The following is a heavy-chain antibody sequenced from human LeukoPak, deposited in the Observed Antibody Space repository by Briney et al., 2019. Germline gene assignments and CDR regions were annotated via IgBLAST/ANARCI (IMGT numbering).Heavy chain of an antibody. V-gene: IGHV4-61*01. J-gene: IGHJ6*04. CDR2: IYYSGST. CDR3: ASPYSSSWYSPYYYYGMDV. CDR1: GGSVSSGSYY. Sequence: PSETLSLTCTVSGGSVSSGSYYWSWIRQPPGKGLEWIGYIYYSGSTNYNPSPKSRVTISVDTSKNQFSLKLSSVTAADTAVYYCASPYSSSWYSPYYYYGMDVWGKGTTVTVSS. D-gene: IGHD6-13*01.